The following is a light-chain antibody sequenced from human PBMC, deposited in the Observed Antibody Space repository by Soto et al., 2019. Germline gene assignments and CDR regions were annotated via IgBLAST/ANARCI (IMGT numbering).Light chain of an antibody. CDR1: QTVGTW. CDR3: HQYNRYYT. J-gene: IGKJ2*01. V-gene: IGKV1-5*03. CDR2: KAS. Sequence: DIRMTQSPSTLSASVGDRVTITCRASQTVGTWVAWYQQKPGKAPKLLIYKASFLESGVPSRFSASGSGTEFTLTISSLQPDDFAVYYCHQYNRYYTFGQGTKLEIK.